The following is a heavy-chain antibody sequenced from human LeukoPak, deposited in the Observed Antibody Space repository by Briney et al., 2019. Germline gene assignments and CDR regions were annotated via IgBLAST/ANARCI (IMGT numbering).Heavy chain of an antibody. D-gene: IGHD3-9*01. Sequence: HPGRSLRLSCAASGFTFSSYAMHWVRQAPGKGLEWVAVISYDGSNKYYADSVKGRFTISRDNSKNTLYLQMNSLRAEDTAVYYCAREAQYYDILTGYSYYFDYWGQGTLVTVSS. CDR1: GFTFSSYA. CDR2: ISYDGSNK. CDR3: AREAQYYDILTGYSYYFDY. J-gene: IGHJ4*02. V-gene: IGHV3-30-3*01.